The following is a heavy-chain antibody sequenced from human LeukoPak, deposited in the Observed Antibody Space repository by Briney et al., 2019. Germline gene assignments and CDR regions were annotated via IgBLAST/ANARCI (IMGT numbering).Heavy chain of an antibody. J-gene: IGHJ5*02. CDR1: GGSFSGYY. CDR3: ARHTVSTYWFDP. V-gene: IGHV4-34*01. CDR2: INHSGST. Sequence: SETLSLTCAVYGGSFSGYYWSWIRQPPGKGLEWIGEINHSGSTNYNPSLKSRVTISVDTSKNQFSLKLSSVTAADTAVYYCARHTVSTYWFDPWGQGTLVTVSS. D-gene: IGHD4-17*01.